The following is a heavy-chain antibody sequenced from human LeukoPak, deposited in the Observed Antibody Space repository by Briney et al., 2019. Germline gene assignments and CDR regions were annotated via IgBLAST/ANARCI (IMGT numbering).Heavy chain of an antibody. CDR2: IYTSGST. CDR1: GGSISSYY. J-gene: IGHJ4*02. Sequence: KPSETLSLTCTVSGGSISSYYWSWIRQPAGKGLEWIGRIYTSGSTNYNPSLKSRVTMSVDTSKNQFSLKLSSVTAADTAVYYCARDLGDYYDSSGYYLEYYFDYWGQGTLVTVSS. V-gene: IGHV4-4*07. D-gene: IGHD3-22*01. CDR3: ARDLGDYYDSSGYYLEYYFDY.